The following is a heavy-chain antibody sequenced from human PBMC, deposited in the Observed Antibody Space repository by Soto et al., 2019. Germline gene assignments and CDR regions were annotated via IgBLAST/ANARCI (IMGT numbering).Heavy chain of an antibody. V-gene: IGHV2-5*02. CDR2: IYWDDDK. D-gene: IGHD3-22*01. CDR1: GFSLSTSGVS. CDR3: AHGVTTGSGGATLLDY. J-gene: IGHJ4*02. Sequence: QITLKESGPTLVKPTQTLTLTCTSSGFSLSTSGVSVDWIRQPPGKALEWLAVIYWDDDKRYSPSLKSRLTITKDTSKTPVVLRMTNMPPVDTATYYCAHGVTTGSGGATLLDYWGRGPLLTVSS.